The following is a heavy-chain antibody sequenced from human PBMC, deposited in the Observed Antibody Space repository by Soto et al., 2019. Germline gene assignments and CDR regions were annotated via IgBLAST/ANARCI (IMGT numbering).Heavy chain of an antibody. V-gene: IGHV3-30-3*01. D-gene: IGHD2-15*01. CDR3: ARGSVCSGGSCYILYFDY. CDR1: GFTFSSYA. CDR2: ISYDGSNK. Sequence: GGSLRLSCAASGFTFSSYAMHWVRQAPGKGLEWVAVISYDGSNKYYADSVKGRFTISRDNSKNTLYLQMNSLRAEDTAVYYCARGSVCSGGSCYILYFDYWGQGTLVTVSS. J-gene: IGHJ4*02.